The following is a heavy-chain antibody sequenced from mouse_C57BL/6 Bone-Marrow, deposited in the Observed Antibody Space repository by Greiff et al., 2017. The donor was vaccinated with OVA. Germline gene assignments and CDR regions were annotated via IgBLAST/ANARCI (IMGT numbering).Heavy chain of an antibody. J-gene: IGHJ2*01. D-gene: IGHD1-1*01. CDR1: GYTFTSYW. CDR3: SCGSRFDY. V-gene: IGHV1-64*01. CDR2: IHPNSGST. Sequence: QVQLKQPGAELVKPGASVKLSCTASGYTFTSYWMHWVKQRPGQGLEWIGMIHPNSGSTNYNEKFKSKATLTVDKSSSTAYMQLSSLTSEDSAVYYCSCGSRFDYWGQGTTLTVSS.